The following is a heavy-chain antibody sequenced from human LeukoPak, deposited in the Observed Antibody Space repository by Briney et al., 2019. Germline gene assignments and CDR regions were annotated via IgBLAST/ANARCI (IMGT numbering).Heavy chain of an antibody. D-gene: IGHD2-21*01. CDR3: ARSASAYSATPFDY. V-gene: IGHV3-66*01. J-gene: IGHJ4*02. CDR1: GFTVSSNY. CDR2: IYSGGST. Sequence: GGSLRLSCAASGFTVSSNYMSWVRQAPGKGLEWVSVIYSGGSTYYADSVKGRFTISRDNSKNTLYLQMNSLRAEDTAVYYCARSASAYSATPFDYWGRGTLVTVSS.